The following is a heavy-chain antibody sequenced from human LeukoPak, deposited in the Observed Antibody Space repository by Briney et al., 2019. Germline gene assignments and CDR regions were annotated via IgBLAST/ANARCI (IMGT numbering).Heavy chain of an antibody. CDR2: INHSGST. V-gene: IGHV4-34*01. Sequence: SETLSLTCAAYGGSFSGYYWSWIRQPPGKGLEWIGEINHSGSTNYNPSLKSRVTISVDTSKNQFSLKLSSVTAADTVVYYCARKTEYYYDSSGSVTTYFQHWGQGTLVTVSS. D-gene: IGHD3-22*01. J-gene: IGHJ1*01. CDR3: ARKTEYYYDSSGSVTTYFQH. CDR1: GGSFSGYY.